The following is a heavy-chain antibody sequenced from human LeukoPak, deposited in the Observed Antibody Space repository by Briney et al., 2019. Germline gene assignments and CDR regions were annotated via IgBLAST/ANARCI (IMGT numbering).Heavy chain of an antibody. CDR2: ISGSGGST. J-gene: IGHJ4*02. Sequence: TGGSLRLSCAASGFTFSSYAMSWVRQAPGKGLEWVSAISGSGGSTYYADSVKGRFTISRDNSKNTLYLQMNSLRAEDTAVYYCAKIALTPTTIFRDADDYWGQGTLVTVSS. D-gene: IGHD3-3*01. CDR1: GFTFSSYA. V-gene: IGHV3-23*01. CDR3: AKIALTPTTIFRDADDY.